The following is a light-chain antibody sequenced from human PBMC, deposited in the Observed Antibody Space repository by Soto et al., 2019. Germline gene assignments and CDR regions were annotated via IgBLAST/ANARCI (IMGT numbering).Light chain of an antibody. CDR2: DAS. J-gene: IGKJ5*01. CDR1: QSVSTY. Sequence: EIVLTQSPATLSLSPGERGTLSCRASQSVSTYLAWYQQTRGQAPRLLIYDASKRATGIPARFSGSGSGTDFPLTISSPQPEDSAVYYCQQRTNSLITFGQGTRLEIE. CDR3: QQRTNSLIT. V-gene: IGKV3-11*01.